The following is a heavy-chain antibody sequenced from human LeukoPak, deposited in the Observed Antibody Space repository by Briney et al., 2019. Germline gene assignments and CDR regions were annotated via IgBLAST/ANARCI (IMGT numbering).Heavy chain of an antibody. Sequence: PSETLSLTCSVSGGSISSGDYYWSWIRQPPGTGLEWIGYIYYSGSTYYNPSLKNRVTISVDTSKNQFSLKLSSVTAADTAVYYCARLDFDGSGLHCFDPWGKGTLVTVSS. CDR1: GGSISSGDYY. J-gene: IGHJ5*02. CDR3: ARLDFDGSGLHCFDP. CDR2: IYYSGST. D-gene: IGHD3-10*01. V-gene: IGHV4-30-4*01.